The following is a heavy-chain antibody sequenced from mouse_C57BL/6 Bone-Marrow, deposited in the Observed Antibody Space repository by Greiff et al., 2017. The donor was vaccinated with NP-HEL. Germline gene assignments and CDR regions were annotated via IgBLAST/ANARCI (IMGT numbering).Heavy chain of an antibody. J-gene: IGHJ2*01. V-gene: IGHV1-61*01. CDR2: IYPSDSET. D-gene: IGHD3-2*02. Sequence: VQLQQPGAELVRPGSSVKLSCKASGYTFTSYWMDWVKQRPGQGLEWIGNIYPSDSETHYNQKFKDKATLTVDKSSSTAYMQLSSLTSEDSAVYYCARKLRRNYFDYWGQGTTLTVSS. CDR3: ARKLRRNYFDY. CDR1: GYTFTSYW.